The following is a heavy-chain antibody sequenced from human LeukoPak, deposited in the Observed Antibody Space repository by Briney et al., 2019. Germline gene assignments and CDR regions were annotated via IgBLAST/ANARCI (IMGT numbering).Heavy chain of an antibody. CDR1: GYTFTSYG. Sequence: ASVKVSCKASGYTFTSYGISWVRQAPGQGLEWMGWISAYNGNTNYAQKLQGRVTMTTDTSTSTAHMELRSLRSDDTAVYYCARKYCTNGVCYGFDYWGQGTLVTVSS. V-gene: IGHV1-18*01. CDR2: ISAYNGNT. D-gene: IGHD2-8*01. J-gene: IGHJ4*02. CDR3: ARKYCTNGVCYGFDY.